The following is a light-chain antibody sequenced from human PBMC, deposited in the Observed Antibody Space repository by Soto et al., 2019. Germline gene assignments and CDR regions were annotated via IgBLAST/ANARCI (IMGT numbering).Light chain of an antibody. CDR2: DAS. J-gene: IGKJ5*01. CDR1: QGISSF. CDR3: QQLDSYPIT. V-gene: IGKV1-9*01. Sequence: DIQLTQSPSFLSASVGDRVAITCRASQGISSFLAWYQQKPGKAPGLLIYDASTLQSGVPSRFSGSGSGTEFTLTLSSLQPEDFATYYCQQLDSYPITFGQGTRLEIK.